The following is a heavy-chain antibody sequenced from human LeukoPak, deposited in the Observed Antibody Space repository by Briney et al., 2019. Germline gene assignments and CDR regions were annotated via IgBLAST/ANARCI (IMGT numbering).Heavy chain of an antibody. V-gene: IGHV1-2*02. CDR3: ARDGVVGSSDAFDI. D-gene: IGHD3-3*01. CDR2: IDPYSGGT. CDR1: GYTFIGYY. J-gene: IGHJ3*02. Sequence: ASVKVSCKASGYTFIGYYMHWVRQAPGQGLEWMGWIDPYSGGTHFAQRFQGRVSMTLDTSISTAYMELTRLTSDDTAVYYCARDGVVGSSDAFDIWGQGTMVTVSA.